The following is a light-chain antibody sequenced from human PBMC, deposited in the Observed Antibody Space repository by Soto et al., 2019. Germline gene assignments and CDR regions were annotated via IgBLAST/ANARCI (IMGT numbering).Light chain of an antibody. CDR3: GSWDSSLSAVV. V-gene: IGLV1-51*02. CDR2: EHI. CDR1: SSNIGKNF. J-gene: IGLJ1*01. Sequence: QSVMTPPPSVSVAPGQKVTISCSGSSSNIGKNFVSWYQQLPGKAPKLLIYEHIKRPSGIPDRFSGSKSGTSATLGITGLQTGDEADYYCGSWDSSLSAVVFGTGTKVTVL.